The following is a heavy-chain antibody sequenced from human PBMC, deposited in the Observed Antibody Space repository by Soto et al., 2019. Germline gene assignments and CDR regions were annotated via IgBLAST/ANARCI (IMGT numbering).Heavy chain of an antibody. CDR1: GGSIISYY. V-gene: IGHV4-59*01. CDR2: IYYSGST. J-gene: IGHJ6*02. CDR3: ARVNGLSAAAGSYYYYGMDV. D-gene: IGHD6-13*01. Sequence: SETLSLTCTVSGGSIISYYWSWIRQPPGKGLEWIGYIYYSGSTNYNPSLKSRVTISVDTSKNQFSLKLSSVTAADTAVYYCARVNGLSAAAGSYYYYGMDVWGQGTTVTVSS.